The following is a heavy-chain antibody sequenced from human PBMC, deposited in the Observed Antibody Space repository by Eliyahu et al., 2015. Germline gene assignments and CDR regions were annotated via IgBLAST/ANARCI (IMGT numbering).Heavy chain of an antibody. J-gene: IGHJ6*02. D-gene: IGHD4-17*01. CDR2: IYSGGRI. V-gene: IGHV3-53*01. Sequence: EVQLVESGGGLIQPGGSLRLSCVTSDFTVXSKDXSSVRQAPGXGLEWVSVIYSGGRIYYADSVKGRFTISRDNSKNTLYLQMKSLRAEDTAVYYCARLRSYSMDVWGHGTTVTVSS. CDR3: ARLRSYSMDV. CDR1: DFTVXSKD.